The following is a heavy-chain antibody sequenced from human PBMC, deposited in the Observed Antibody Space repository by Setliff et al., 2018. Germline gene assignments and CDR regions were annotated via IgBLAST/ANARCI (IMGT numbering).Heavy chain of an antibody. Sequence: SETLSLTCAVYGGSFSGYYWSWIRQPPGKGLEWIGEINHSGSTNYNPSLKSRVTISVDTSKNQFSLKMTSVTAADTAVYYCARHGLNSESWTFRYWSQGILVTVSS. CDR2: INHSGST. V-gene: IGHV4-34*01. CDR1: GGSFSGYY. D-gene: IGHD1-26*01. CDR3: ARHGLNSESWTFRY. J-gene: IGHJ4*02.